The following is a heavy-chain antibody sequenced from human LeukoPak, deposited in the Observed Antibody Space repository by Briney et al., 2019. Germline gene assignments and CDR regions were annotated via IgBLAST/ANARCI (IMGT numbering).Heavy chain of an antibody. Sequence: GGSLRLSCVASGFTFSSYAMHWVRQAPGKGLEWVAVISYDGSNKYYADSVRGRFTISRDNSKNTLYLQMNSLRAEDTAVYYCARGSSGPVHYFDYWGQGTLVTVSS. V-gene: IGHV3-30-3*01. CDR2: ISYDGSNK. J-gene: IGHJ4*02. CDR1: GFTFSSYA. CDR3: ARGSSGPVHYFDY. D-gene: IGHD3-22*01.